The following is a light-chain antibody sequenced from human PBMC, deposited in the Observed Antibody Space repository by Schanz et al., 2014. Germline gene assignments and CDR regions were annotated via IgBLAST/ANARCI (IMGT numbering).Light chain of an antibody. CDR1: SSNIGAGYD. Sequence: QSVLTQSPSVSGAPGQRVTISCPGSSSNIGAGYDVHWYQQLPGTAPKLLIYGNSNRPSGVPDRFSGSKSGTSPSLAITGLQAEDEADYYCQSYDSSLSAWVFGGGTKLTVL. J-gene: IGLJ3*02. CDR3: QSYDSSLSAWV. V-gene: IGLV1-40*01. CDR2: GNS.